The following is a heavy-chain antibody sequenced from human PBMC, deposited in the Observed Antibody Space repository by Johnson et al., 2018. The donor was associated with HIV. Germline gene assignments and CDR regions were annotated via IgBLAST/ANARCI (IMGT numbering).Heavy chain of an antibody. D-gene: IGHD6-19*01. J-gene: IGHJ3*01. Sequence: VQLVESGGGLVQPGRSLRLSCAASGFTFDDYAMHWVRQAPGKGLEWVSGISWNSGSIGYADSVKGRFTISRDNAKNSLYLQMNSLRGEDTGLYYCANTNSGWTGGAFDVWGLGTMVTVSS. CDR2: ISWNSGSI. CDR1: GFTFDDYA. V-gene: IGHV3-9*01. CDR3: ANTNSGWTGGAFDV.